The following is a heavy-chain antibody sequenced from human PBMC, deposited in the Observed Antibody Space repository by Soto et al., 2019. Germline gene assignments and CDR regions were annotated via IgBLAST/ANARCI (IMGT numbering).Heavy chain of an antibody. CDR2: INSDGSST. CDR3: ARDYDFWSGPSPDYGMDV. V-gene: IGHV3-74*01. Sequence: PGGSLRLSCAASGFTFSSYWMYWVRQAPGKGLVWVSRINSDGSSTSYADSVKGRFTISRDNAKNTLYLQMNSLRAEDTAVYYCARDYDFWSGPSPDYGMDVWGQGTTVTVSS. D-gene: IGHD3-3*01. CDR1: GFTFSSYW. J-gene: IGHJ6*02.